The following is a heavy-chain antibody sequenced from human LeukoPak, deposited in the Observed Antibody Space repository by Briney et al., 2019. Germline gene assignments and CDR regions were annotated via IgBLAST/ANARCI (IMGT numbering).Heavy chain of an antibody. CDR2: IYYSGST. CDR3: ARRGSSGYYYEDAFDI. Sequence: PSQTLSLTCTVSGGSISSGDYYWSWIRQPPGKGLEWIGYIYYSGSTYYNPSLKSRVTISVDTSKNQFSLKLSSVTAADTAVYYCARRGSSGYYYEDAFDIWGQGTMVTVSS. CDR1: GGSISSGDYY. J-gene: IGHJ3*02. D-gene: IGHD3-22*01. V-gene: IGHV4-30-4*01.